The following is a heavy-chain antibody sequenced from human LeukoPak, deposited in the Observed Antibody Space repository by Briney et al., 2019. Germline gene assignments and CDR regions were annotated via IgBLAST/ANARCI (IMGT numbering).Heavy chain of an antibody. Sequence: GGSLRLSCAASEFTFSTYGMHWVRQAPGKGLEWVTFIRYDGNNQNYADSVKGRFTISRDNSKNTLYLQMNSLRTEDTAVYYCAKDRGRGMPTNFDYWGQGTLVTVSS. CDR3: AKDRGRGMPTNFDY. CDR1: EFTFSTYG. J-gene: IGHJ4*02. D-gene: IGHD5-24*01. CDR2: IRYDGNNQ. V-gene: IGHV3-30*02.